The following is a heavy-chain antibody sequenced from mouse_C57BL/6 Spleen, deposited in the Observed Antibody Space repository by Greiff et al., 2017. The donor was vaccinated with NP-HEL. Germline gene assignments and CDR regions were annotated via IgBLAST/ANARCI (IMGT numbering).Heavy chain of an antibody. CDR3: ADGRKAY. CDR1: GYTFTDYY. V-gene: IGHV1-26*01. D-gene: IGHD2-3*01. J-gene: IGHJ3*01. CDR2: INPNNGGT. Sequence: EVQLQQSGPELVKPGASVKISCKASGYTFTDYYMNWVKQSPGKSLEWIGDINPNNGGTSYNQKFKGKATLTVDKSSSTAYMELRSLTSEDSAVYYCADGRKAYWGQGTLVTVSA.